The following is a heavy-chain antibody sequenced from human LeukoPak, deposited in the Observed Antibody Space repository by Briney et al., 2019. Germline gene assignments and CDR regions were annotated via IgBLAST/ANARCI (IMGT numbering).Heavy chain of an antibody. CDR2: ISYDGSNK. J-gene: IGHJ4*02. V-gene: IGHV3-30*04. CDR1: GFTFSSYA. D-gene: IGHD6-19*01. Sequence: GGSLRLSCAASGFTFSSYAMHWVRQAPGKGLEWVAVISYDGSNKYYADSVKGRFTISRDNSKNTLYLQMNSLRAEDTAVYYCAKDHVQWLVQGVADYWGQGTLVTVSS. CDR3: AKDHVQWLVQGVADY.